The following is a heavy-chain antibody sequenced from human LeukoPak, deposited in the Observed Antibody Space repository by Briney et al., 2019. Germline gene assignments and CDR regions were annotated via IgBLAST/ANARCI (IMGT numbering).Heavy chain of an antibody. J-gene: IGHJ5*02. CDR1: GGTFSSYA. Sequence: ASVKVSCKASGGTFSSYAISWVRQAPGQGLEWMGRIIPIFGTANYAQKFQGRVTITTDESTSTAYMELSSLRSEDTAVYYCARDPIGVGGGGQVWFDPWGQGTLVTVSS. CDR3: ARDPIGVGGGGQVWFDP. V-gene: IGHV1-69*05. CDR2: IIPIFGTA. D-gene: IGHD6-19*01.